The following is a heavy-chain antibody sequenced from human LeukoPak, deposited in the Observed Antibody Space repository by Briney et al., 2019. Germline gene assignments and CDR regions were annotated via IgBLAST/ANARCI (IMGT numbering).Heavy chain of an antibody. D-gene: IGHD3-22*01. Sequence: SVKVSCKASGGTFSSYAISWVRQAPGQGLEWMGRIIPIFGIANYAQKFQGRVTITADKSTSTAYMELSSVRSEDTAVYYCASAHDSSGYYSNVNRVEYWGQGTLVTVSS. CDR1: GGTFSSYA. J-gene: IGHJ4*02. CDR3: ASAHDSSGYYSNVNRVEY. V-gene: IGHV1-69*04. CDR2: IIPIFGIA.